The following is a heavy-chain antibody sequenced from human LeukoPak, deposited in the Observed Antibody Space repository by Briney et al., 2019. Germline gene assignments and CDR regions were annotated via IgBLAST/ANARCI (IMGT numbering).Heavy chain of an antibody. J-gene: IGHJ4*02. V-gene: IGHV3-23*01. CDR2: ITGGHGAT. Sequence: GGSLRLSCSASGFNFNTYTLTWVRQAPGKRPEWLSAITGGHGATYYADSVTGRFTIFRDYSRNTVYLHMSALRAEDTAVYYCARDRSTDAISEYWGQGTLVAVSS. CDR1: GFNFNTYT. D-gene: IGHD1-1*01. CDR3: ARDRSTDAISEY.